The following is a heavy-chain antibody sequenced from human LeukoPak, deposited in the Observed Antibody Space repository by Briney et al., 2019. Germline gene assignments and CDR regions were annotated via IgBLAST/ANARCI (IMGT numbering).Heavy chain of an antibody. CDR2: IWYDGSNK. D-gene: IGHD2-15*01. V-gene: IGHV3-33*01. CDR1: GFTFSSYG. CDR3: ARDISDISAAAGLFDY. Sequence: GRSLRLSCAASGFTFSSYGMHWVRQAPGKGLEWVAVIWYDGSNKYYADSVKDRFTISRDNSKNTLYLQMNSLRAEDTAVYYCARDISDISAAAGLFDYWGQGTLVTVSS. J-gene: IGHJ4*02.